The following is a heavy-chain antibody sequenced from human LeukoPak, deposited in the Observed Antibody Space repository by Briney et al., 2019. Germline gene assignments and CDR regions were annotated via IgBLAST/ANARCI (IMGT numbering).Heavy chain of an antibody. CDR2: IYPGDSDT. CDR3: ASRIAVAGTSGAFDI. Sequence: GASLQISCQGSGYSFTSYWIGWVRQLPGKGLEWMGIIYPGDSDTRYSPSFQGQVTISADKSINTAYLQWSSLKASDTAMYYCASRIAVAGTSGAFDIWGQGTMVTVSS. D-gene: IGHD6-19*01. V-gene: IGHV5-51*01. J-gene: IGHJ3*02. CDR1: GYSFTSYW.